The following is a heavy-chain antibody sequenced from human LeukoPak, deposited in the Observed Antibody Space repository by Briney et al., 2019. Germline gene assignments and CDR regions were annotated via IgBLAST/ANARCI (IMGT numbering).Heavy chain of an antibody. J-gene: IGHJ6*02. CDR1: GGSISSGGYY. CDR2: IYYSGST. D-gene: IGHD2-2*01. CDR3: ARDRVHSYCSSTSCYEDYYYYGMDV. Sequence: PSETLSLTCTVSGGSISSGGYYWSWIRQHPGKGLEWIGCIYYSGSTYYNPSLKSRVTISVDTSKNQFSLKLSSVTAADTAVYYCARDRVHSYCSSTSCYEDYYYYGMDVWGQGTTVTVSS. V-gene: IGHV4-31*03.